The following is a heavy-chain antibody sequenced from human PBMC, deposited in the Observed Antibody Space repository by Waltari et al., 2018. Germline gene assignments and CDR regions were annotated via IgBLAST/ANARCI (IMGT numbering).Heavy chain of an antibody. Sequence: EVLLVESGGGLVKPGGSLRLSCAASGFTFSSYSMNWVRQAPGKGLECVSSISSSGSYTHYVDSVKCRFTISRDNAKNSLYLQMNTLRAEDTAVYYCARGGWGFYLDDWGQGTLVTSSS. CDR3: ARGGWGFYLDD. V-gene: IGHV3-21*02. D-gene: IGHD7-27*01. J-gene: IGHJ4*02. CDR2: ISSSGSYT. CDR1: GFTFSSYS.